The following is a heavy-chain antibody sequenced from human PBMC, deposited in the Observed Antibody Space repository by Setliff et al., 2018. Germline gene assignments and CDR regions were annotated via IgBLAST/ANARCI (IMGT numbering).Heavy chain of an antibody. V-gene: IGHV4-38-2*02. Sequence: PSETLSLTCNVSGDSISSTYHWGWIRQSPGKGLEWIGTIYHSGNTYYNPSLNSRLTISVDTSKNQFSLKLSSVTAADTAVYYCARALGSSSFPFDYWGQGTLVTVSS. CDR2: IYHSGNT. CDR1: GDSISSTYH. CDR3: ARALGSSSFPFDY. J-gene: IGHJ4*02. D-gene: IGHD6-13*01.